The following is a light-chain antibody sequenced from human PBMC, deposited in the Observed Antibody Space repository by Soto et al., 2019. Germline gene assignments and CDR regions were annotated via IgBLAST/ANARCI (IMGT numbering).Light chain of an antibody. J-gene: IGKJ5*01. CDR2: DAS. CDR3: QQRSNWPPIT. V-gene: IGKV3-11*01. CDR1: LSVSVY. Sequence: VVLTQSPATLSLSPGARATLSCRTSLSVSVYLDWYQQKPGQAPRLLISDASNRATGIPARFSGSGSGTDFTLTISSLEPEDFAVYYCQQRSNWPPITFGQGTRLE.